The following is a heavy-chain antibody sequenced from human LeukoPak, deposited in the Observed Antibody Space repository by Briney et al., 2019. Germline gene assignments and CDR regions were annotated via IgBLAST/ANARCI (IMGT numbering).Heavy chain of an antibody. CDR3: ARASYYYDSSGSGPWFDP. CDR1: GGSFSGYY. V-gene: IGHV4-59*10. Sequence: SETLSLTCAVYGGSFSGYYWSWIRQPAGKGLEWIGRIYTSGSTNYNPSLKSRVTMSVDTSRNQFSLKLSSVTAADTAVYYCARASYYYDSSGSGPWFDPWGQGTPVTVSS. D-gene: IGHD3-22*01. J-gene: IGHJ5*02. CDR2: IYTSGST.